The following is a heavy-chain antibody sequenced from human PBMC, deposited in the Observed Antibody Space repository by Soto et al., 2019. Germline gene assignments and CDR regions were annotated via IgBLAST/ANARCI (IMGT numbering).Heavy chain of an antibody. V-gene: IGHV3-23*01. CDR2: INIVGGNT. CDR1: GFTFSNYA. Sequence: VQLLESGGDLVQPGGSLRLPCAASGFTFSNYAMSWVRQAPGKALEWVSSINIVGGNTNYADSVRGRFTMSRDDSKNTVFLQMNSLRAEDTAIYYCSKNYYFDSWGQGTLVTVSS. CDR3: SKNYYFDS. J-gene: IGHJ4*02.